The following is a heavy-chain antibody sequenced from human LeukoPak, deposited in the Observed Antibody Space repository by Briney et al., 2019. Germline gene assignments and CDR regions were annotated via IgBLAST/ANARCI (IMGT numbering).Heavy chain of an antibody. CDR1: GLTFSTYS. CDR2: ISSSGSPI. CDR3: AVDLGPMIVIDH. J-gene: IGHJ4*02. Sequence: PGGSLRLSCAASGLTFSTYSMNWVRQAPGKGLEWVSYISSSGSPIYYSDSVKGRFAISRENAKKSLYLQMNSLRADDTAVYYCAVDLGPMIVIDHWGQGTLVTVSS. D-gene: IGHD3-22*01. V-gene: IGHV3-48*01.